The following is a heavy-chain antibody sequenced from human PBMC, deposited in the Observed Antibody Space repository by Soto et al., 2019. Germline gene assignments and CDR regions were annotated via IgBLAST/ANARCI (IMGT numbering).Heavy chain of an antibody. V-gene: IGHV3-74*01. CDR3: APDWFDP. J-gene: IGHJ5*02. CDR1: GFTFSSYW. Sequence: PGGSLRLSGAASGFTFSSYWMHWVRQAPGKGRGWVSRINSDGSSTSCADSVKGRFTISRDNAKNTLYLQMNSLRAEDTAVYYCAPDWFDPWGQGTLVTVSS. CDR2: INSDGSST.